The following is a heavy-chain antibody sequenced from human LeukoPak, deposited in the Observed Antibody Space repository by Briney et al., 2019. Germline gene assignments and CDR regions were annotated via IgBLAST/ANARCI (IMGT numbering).Heavy chain of an antibody. CDR1: GFTFSSSG. D-gene: IGHD2-15*01. CDR2: IRSDGSNK. Sequence: GGSLRLSCAASGFTFSSSGMHWVRQAPGKGLEWVAFIRSDGSNKYYADSVKGRFTISRDNSKNTLYLQMNSLRAEDTAVYYCAKGTVALSATGRDNFDYWGQGTLVTVSS. V-gene: IGHV3-30*02. CDR3: AKGTVALSATGRDNFDY. J-gene: IGHJ4*02.